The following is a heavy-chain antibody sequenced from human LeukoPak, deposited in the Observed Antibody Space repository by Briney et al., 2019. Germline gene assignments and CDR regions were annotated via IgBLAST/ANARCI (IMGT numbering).Heavy chain of an antibody. D-gene: IGHD3-3*01. Sequence: GSLRLSCAASGFTFSSYWMSWVRQAPGKGLEWVSAISGSGGRTNYADSVKGRFTISRDNSKNTLYLQMNSLRAEDTAVYYCAKAVPKTIFGVAIGYYFDYWGQGTLVTVSS. CDR3: AKAVPKTIFGVAIGYYFDY. CDR2: ISGSGGRT. J-gene: IGHJ4*02. CDR1: GFTFSSYW. V-gene: IGHV3-23*01.